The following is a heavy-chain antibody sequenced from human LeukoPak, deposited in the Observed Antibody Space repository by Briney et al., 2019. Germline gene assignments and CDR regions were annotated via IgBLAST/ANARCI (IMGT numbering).Heavy chain of an antibody. CDR2: ISSSSSTI. Sequence: GGSLRLFCVASGFTFSSNTMNWVRQAPGKGLEWVSYISSSSSTIYYADSVKGRFTISRDNAKNSLYLQMNSLRAEDTAVYYCSGLRGPVWGQGTLVTVSS. V-gene: IGHV3-48*04. CDR1: GFTFSSNT. CDR3: SGLRGPV. J-gene: IGHJ4*02. D-gene: IGHD3/OR15-3a*01.